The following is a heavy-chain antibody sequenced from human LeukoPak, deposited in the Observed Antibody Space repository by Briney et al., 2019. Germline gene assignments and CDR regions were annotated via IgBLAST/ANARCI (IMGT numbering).Heavy chain of an antibody. CDR2: IYYSGST. Sequence: PSETLSLTCTVSGGSISSYYWSWIRQPPGKGLEWIGYIYYSGSTNYNPSLKSRVTISVDTSKNQFSLKLSSVTAADTAVYYCARVSGYYDSSGYHDAFDIWGQGTMDCVSS. D-gene: IGHD3-22*01. V-gene: IGHV4-59*01. CDR3: ARVSGYYDSSGYHDAFDI. J-gene: IGHJ3*02. CDR1: GGSISSYY.